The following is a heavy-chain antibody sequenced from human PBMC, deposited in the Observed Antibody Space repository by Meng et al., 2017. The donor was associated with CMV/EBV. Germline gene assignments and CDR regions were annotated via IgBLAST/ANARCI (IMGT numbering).Heavy chain of an antibody. CDR1: GFTFSTYA. V-gene: IGHV3-23*01. Sequence: GESLKISCAASGFTFSTYAMSWVRQAPGKGLEWVSAISGSGTSTYYADSVKGRFTISRDNSKNTLYLQMNSLRAEDTAVYYCARDTRFEWLVRYYFDYWGQGTLVTVSS. D-gene: IGHD6-19*01. CDR2: ISGSGTST. CDR3: ARDTRFEWLVRYYFDY. J-gene: IGHJ4*02.